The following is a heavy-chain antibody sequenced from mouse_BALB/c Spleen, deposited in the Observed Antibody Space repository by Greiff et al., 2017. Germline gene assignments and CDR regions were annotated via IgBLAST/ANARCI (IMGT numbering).Heavy chain of an antibody. CDR1: GFTFSHYA. V-gene: IGHV5-9-3*01. CDR3: ARQARAY. CDR2: ISSGGNYT. J-gene: IGHJ3*01. Sequence: EVKLMESGGGLVKPGGSLKLSCAASGFTFSHYAMSWVRQTPEKRLEWVATISSGGNYTYYPDSVKGRFTISRDNAKNTLFLQMSSLRSEDTAMYYCARQARAYWGQGTLVTVSA.